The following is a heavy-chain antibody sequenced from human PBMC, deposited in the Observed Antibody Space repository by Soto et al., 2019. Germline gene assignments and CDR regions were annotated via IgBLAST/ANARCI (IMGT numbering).Heavy chain of an antibody. D-gene: IGHD3-22*01. V-gene: IGHV3-23*01. J-gene: IGHJ4*02. CDR1: GFTFSSYA. CDR2: VSGSGGST. CDR3: ARDTYYYDSSGQPY. Sequence: GGSLRLSCAASGFTFSSYAMSWVRQAPGKGLEWISAVSGSGGSTYYADSVKGRFTISRDNSKDTLYLQMNSLRVEDTAVYYCARDTYYYDSSGQPYWGQGTLVTVSS.